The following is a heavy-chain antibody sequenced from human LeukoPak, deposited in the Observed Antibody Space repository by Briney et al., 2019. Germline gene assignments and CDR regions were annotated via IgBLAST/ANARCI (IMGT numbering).Heavy chain of an antibody. V-gene: IGHV2-70*04. CDR1: GFSLSTSGMR. Sequence: SGPTLVNPTQTLTLTCAFSGFSLSTSGMRVSWIRQPPGQALEWLARIDWDDDKFYSTSLKTRLTISKDTSKKQVVLTMTNMDPVDTATYYCARDHYVWGSYRSGFDYWGQGTLVTVSS. D-gene: IGHD3-16*02. CDR3: ARDHYVWGSYRSGFDY. J-gene: IGHJ4*02. CDR2: IDWDDDK.